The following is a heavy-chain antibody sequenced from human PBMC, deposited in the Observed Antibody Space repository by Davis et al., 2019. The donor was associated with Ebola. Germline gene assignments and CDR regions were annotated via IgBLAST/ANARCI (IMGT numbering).Heavy chain of an antibody. V-gene: IGHV3-73*01. CDR3: TAAAGIFDY. CDR1: GFTFSSYE. J-gene: IGHJ4*02. Sequence: GESLKISCAASGFTFSSYEMNWVRQAPGKGLEWVGRIRSKANSYATAYAASVKGRFTISRDDSKNTAYLQMNSLKTEDTAVYYCTAAAGIFDYWGQGTLVTVSS. CDR2: IRSKANSYAT. D-gene: IGHD6-13*01.